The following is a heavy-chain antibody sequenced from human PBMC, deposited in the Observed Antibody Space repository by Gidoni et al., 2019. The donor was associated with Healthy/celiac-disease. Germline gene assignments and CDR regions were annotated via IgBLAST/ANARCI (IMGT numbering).Heavy chain of an antibody. Sequence: QVQLVESGGGVVKPGRALILSCAASGFPFSSYGMHWVRQAPGKGLEWVAFKWYDGSNKYYADSVKGRFTISRDNSKNTLYLQMNSLRAEDTAVYYCAREHYGSGSYYIYWGQGTLVTVSS. J-gene: IGHJ4*02. CDR1: GFPFSSYG. CDR2: KWYDGSNK. CDR3: AREHYGSGSYYIY. D-gene: IGHD3-10*01. V-gene: IGHV3-33*01.